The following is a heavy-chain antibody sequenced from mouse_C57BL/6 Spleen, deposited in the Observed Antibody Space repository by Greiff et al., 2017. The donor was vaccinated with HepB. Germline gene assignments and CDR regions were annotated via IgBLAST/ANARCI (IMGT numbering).Heavy chain of an antibody. V-gene: IGHV1-64*01. Sequence: QVQLQQPGAELVKPGASVKLSCKASGYTFTSYWMHWVKQRPGQGLEWIGMIHPNSGSTNYNEKFKSKATLTVDKSSSTAYMQLSSLTSEDSAVYYCARGDYGSSSYYAMDYWGQGTSVTVSS. CDR1: GYTFTSYW. CDR3: ARGDYGSSSYYAMDY. D-gene: IGHD1-1*01. CDR2: IHPNSGST. J-gene: IGHJ4*01.